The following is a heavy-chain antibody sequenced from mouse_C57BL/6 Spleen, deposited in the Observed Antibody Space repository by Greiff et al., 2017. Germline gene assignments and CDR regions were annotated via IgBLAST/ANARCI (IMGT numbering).Heavy chain of an antibody. CDR1: GFTFSSYG. J-gene: IGHJ2*01. CDR2: ISSGGSYT. Sequence: EVQVVESGGDLVKPGGSLKLSCAASGFTFSSYGMSWVRQTPDKRLEWVATISSGGSYTYYPDSVKGRFTISRDNAKNTLYLQMSSLKSEDTAMYYCATLYYDSLYWGQGTTLTVSS. D-gene: IGHD2-4*01. V-gene: IGHV5-6*01. CDR3: ATLYYDSLY.